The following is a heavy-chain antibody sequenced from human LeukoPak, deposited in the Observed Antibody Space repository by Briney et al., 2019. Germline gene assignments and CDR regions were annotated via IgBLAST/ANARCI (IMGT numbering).Heavy chain of an antibody. CDR3: AREADSGYYRTVDY. J-gene: IGHJ4*02. D-gene: IGHD2-15*01. V-gene: IGHV3-30*03. CDR1: EFTFSSHG. CDR2: ISNDGSDK. Sequence: GRSLRLSCSASEFTFSSHGMHWVRQAPGKGLEWVAVISNDGSDKYYADSVKGRYTISRDPSKNTLYLEMTSLRTEDTAVYYCAREADSGYYRTVDYWGQGTMVTVS.